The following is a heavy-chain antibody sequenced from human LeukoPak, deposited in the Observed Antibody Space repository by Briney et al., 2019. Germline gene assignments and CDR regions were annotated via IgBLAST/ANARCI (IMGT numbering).Heavy chain of an antibody. V-gene: IGHV3-30*18. CDR3: AKGYCSGGSCYSHY. CDR2: ISYDGSNK. CDR1: GFTFSSYG. J-gene: IGHJ4*02. D-gene: IGHD2-15*01. Sequence: GGSLRLSCAASGFTFSSYGMHWVRQAPGKGLEWVAVISYDGSNKYYADSVKGRFTISRDNSKNTLYLQMNSLRAEDTAVYYCAKGYCSGGSCYSHYWGQGTLVTVSS.